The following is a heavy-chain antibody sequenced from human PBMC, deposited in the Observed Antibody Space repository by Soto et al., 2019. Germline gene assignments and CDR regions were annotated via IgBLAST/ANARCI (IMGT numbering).Heavy chain of an antibody. D-gene: IGHD6-19*01. Sequence: GGSRRLSCAASGFTFSSYSMNWVRQAPGKGLEWVSSISISSSYIYYADSVKGRFTISRDSAKNSLYLQMNSLRAEDTAVYYCARDRKRQWVSRRGDAFDIWGQGTMVTVSS. CDR1: GFTFSSYS. CDR2: ISISSSYI. V-gene: IGHV3-21*01. J-gene: IGHJ3*02. CDR3: ARDRKRQWVSRRGDAFDI.